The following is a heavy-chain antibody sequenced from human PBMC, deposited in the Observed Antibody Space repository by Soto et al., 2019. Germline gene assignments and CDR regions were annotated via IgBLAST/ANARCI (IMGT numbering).Heavy chain of an antibody. D-gene: IGHD3-3*01. CDR2: ISYDGSNK. J-gene: IGHJ6*02. V-gene: IGHV3-30*03. Sequence: GGSLRLSCAASGFTFSSYGMHWVRQAPGKGLEWVAVISYDGSNKYYADSVKGRFTISRDNSKNTLYLQMNSLRAEDTAVYYCALLSVLRFLERSSRSTNYYGMDVWGQGTTVTVSS. CDR1: GFTFSSYG. CDR3: ALLSVLRFLERSSRSTNYYGMDV.